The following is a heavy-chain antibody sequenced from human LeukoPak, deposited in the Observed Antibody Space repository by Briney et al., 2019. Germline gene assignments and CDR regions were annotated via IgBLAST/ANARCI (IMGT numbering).Heavy chain of an antibody. CDR1: GGSITSGGYY. D-gene: IGHD3-3*01. CDR3: ARGRYDLVAWFDP. Sequence: PSQTLSLTCTVSGGSITSGGYYWSWIRQPAGKGLEWIGRIYTSGNTNYNPSLKSRLTISLDTSNNQFSLRLSSVTAADTAVYYCARGRYDLVAWFDPWGQGTLVTVSS. J-gene: IGHJ5*02. CDR2: IYTSGNT. V-gene: IGHV4-61*02.